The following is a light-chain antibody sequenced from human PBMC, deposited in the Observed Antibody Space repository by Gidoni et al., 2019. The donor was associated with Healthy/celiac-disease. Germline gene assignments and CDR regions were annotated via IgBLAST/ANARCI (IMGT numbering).Light chain of an antibody. J-gene: IGKJ1*01. CDR2: GAS. Sequence: EIVMTQSPGTLSWSPGERATLSCRASQSVSSSYLAWYQQKPGQAPRLLIYGASSWATGIPDRFSGSGSGTDFTLTISRLEPEDFAVYYCQQYGSSTWTFGQGTKVEIK. V-gene: IGKV3-20*01. CDR3: QQYGSSTWT. CDR1: QSVSSSY.